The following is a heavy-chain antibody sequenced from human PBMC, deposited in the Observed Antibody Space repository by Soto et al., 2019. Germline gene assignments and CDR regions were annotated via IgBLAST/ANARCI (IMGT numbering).Heavy chain of an antibody. Sequence: EVQLLESGGGLVQPGGSLRLSCAASGFTFSSYAMSWVRQAPGKGLEWVSAISGSGGSTYYADSVKGRFTISRDNSKNTLYLQMNSLRAEDTAVYYCAKHLDGDYALPDAFDIWGQGTMVTVSS. CDR3: AKHLDGDYALPDAFDI. V-gene: IGHV3-23*01. D-gene: IGHD4-17*01. CDR2: ISGSGGST. J-gene: IGHJ3*02. CDR1: GFTFSSYA.